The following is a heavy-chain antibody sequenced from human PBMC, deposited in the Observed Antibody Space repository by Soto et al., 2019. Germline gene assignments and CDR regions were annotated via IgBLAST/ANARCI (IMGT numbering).Heavy chain of an antibody. Sequence: EVQLVESGGGLIQPGGSPRLSCAASGFTVSSNYMSWVRQAPGKGLEWVSVIYSGGSTYYADSVKGRFTISRDNSKNTLYLQMNSLRAEDTAVYYCARDHRPSPYGMDVWGQGTTVTVSS. CDR3: ARDHRPSPYGMDV. J-gene: IGHJ6*02. CDR1: GFTVSSNY. CDR2: IYSGGST. V-gene: IGHV3-53*01.